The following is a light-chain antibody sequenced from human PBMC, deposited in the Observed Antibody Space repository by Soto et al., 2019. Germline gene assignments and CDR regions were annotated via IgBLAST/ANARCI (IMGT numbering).Light chain of an antibody. CDR1: QSVSSTS. Sequence: DIVLTQSPATLYLSPGERAILSCRASQSVSSTSLAWYQQRPGQAPRLLIYHVSSRANGIPDRFSGSGSGTDFTLTISTLEPEDFAVYYCQQYGTSSLTVGGGTRVEI. CDR2: HVS. CDR3: QQYGTSSLT. V-gene: IGKV3-20*01. J-gene: IGKJ4*01.